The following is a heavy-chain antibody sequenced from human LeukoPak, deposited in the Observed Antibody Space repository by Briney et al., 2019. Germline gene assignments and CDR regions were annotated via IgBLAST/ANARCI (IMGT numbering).Heavy chain of an antibody. CDR2: IYYSGNT. V-gene: IGHV4-59*01. CDR3: AGAREFSSSSGRAYYFDF. D-gene: IGHD6-6*01. Sequence: SETLSLTCTVSGGSISSYFWIWIRQPPGKGLEWIGYIYYSGNTNSNPSLKSRVTISVDTSKNQFSLKLRSVTAADTAVYYCAGAREFSSSSGRAYYFDFWGQGTLVAVSS. CDR1: GGSISSYF. J-gene: IGHJ4*02.